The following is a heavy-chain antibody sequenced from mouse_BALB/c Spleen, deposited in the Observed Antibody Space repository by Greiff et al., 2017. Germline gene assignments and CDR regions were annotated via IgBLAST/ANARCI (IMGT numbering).Heavy chain of an antibody. D-gene: IGHD1-1*02. Sequence: EVQLVESGGGLVKPGGSLKLSCAASGFTFSDYYMYWVRQTPEKRLEWVATISDGGSYTYYPDSVKGRFTISRDNAKNNLYLQMSSLKSEDTAMYYCARGGGNDYWGQGTTLTVSS. CDR2: ISDGGSYT. V-gene: IGHV5-4*02. CDR1: GFTFSDYY. J-gene: IGHJ2*01. CDR3: ARGGGNDY.